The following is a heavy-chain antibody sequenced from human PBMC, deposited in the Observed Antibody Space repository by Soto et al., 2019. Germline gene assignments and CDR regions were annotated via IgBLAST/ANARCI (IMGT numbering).Heavy chain of an antibody. J-gene: IGHJ4*02. CDR1: GGTFSSYA. Sequence: QVQLVQSGAEVKKPGSSVKVSCKASGGTFSSYAISWVRQAPGQGLEWVGGIIPSIGTANYAQKFQGRVTITADESTSTAYMELSSLRSEDTAVYYCAREGGGPGITGTPVGYWGQGTLVTVSS. CDR2: IIPSIGTA. CDR3: AREGGGPGITGTPVGY. D-gene: IGHD1-20*01. V-gene: IGHV1-69*12.